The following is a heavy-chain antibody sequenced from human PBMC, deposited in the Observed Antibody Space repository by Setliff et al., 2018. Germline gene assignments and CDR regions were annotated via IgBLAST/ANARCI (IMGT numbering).Heavy chain of an antibody. CDR3: ARSIDP. J-gene: IGHJ5*02. V-gene: IGHV4-34*12. CDR1: GGSFSGYY. Sequence: NPSETLSLTCAVYGGSFSGYYWSWIRQPPGKRLEWIGEIIHSGSANYNPSLKSRVTISMDTSKNQFSLKVSSVTAADTAVYYCARSIDPWGQGTLVTVSS. CDR2: IIHSGSA.